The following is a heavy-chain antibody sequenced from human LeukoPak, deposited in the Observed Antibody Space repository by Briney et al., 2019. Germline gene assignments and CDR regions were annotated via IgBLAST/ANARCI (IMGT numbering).Heavy chain of an antibody. J-gene: IGHJ5*02. CDR3: ARVPRRGDRFDP. V-gene: IGHV1-8*02. CDR1: GYTFTNYD. Sequence: ASVKVSCKASGYTFTNYDINWVRQATGQGLEWMGWMNPNSGDTGYAQKFQGRVTMTRDKSTGTAYMELSSLRSDDTAVYYCARVPRRGDRFDPWGQGTLVTVSS. D-gene: IGHD3-10*01. CDR2: MNPNSGDT.